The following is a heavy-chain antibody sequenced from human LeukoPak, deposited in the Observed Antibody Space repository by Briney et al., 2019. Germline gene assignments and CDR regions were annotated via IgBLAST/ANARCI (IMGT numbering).Heavy chain of an antibody. V-gene: IGHV3-23*01. CDR3: VRGWQQREY. J-gene: IGHJ4*02. CDR1: GFTFSSHA. CDR2: INGGGGRT. Sequence: GGSLRLSCVGSGFTFSSHAMSWVRQAPGKGPEWVSSINGGGGRTYYGDSVKGRFTISRDNSKNTLYLQMDSLRVEDTAIYYCVRGWQQREYWGQGTLVTVSS. D-gene: IGHD6-13*01.